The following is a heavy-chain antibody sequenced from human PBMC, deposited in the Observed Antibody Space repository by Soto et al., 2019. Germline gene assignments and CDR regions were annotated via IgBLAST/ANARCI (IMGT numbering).Heavy chain of an antibody. Sequence: GGSLRLSCAASGFTFSSYGMHWVRQAPGKGLEWVAVISYDGSNKYYADSVKGRFTISRDNSKNTLYLQMNSLRAEDTAVYYCATQTHYYHSNAFDIWGQGTMVTVSS. D-gene: IGHD3-10*01. CDR1: GFTFSSYG. J-gene: IGHJ3*02. CDR3: ATQTHYYHSNAFDI. CDR2: ISYDGSNK. V-gene: IGHV3-30*03.